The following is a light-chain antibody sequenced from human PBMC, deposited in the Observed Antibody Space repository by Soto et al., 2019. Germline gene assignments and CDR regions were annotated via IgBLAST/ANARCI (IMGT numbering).Light chain of an antibody. CDR1: SGHSSYA. CDR3: QTWGTGTWV. V-gene: IGLV4-69*01. Sequence: QLVVTQSPSASASLGASVRLTCTLSSGHSSYAIAWHQQQPEKGPRYLMKVDSDGSHIKGDGIPDRFSGSSSGAERYLTISRLQSEDEADYYCQTWGTGTWVFGGGTKLTVL. J-gene: IGLJ3*02. CDR2: VDSDGSH.